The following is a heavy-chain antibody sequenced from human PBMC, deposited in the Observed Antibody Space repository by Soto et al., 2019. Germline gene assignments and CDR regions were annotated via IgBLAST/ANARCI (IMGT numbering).Heavy chain of an antibody. CDR1: GGPMSSYY. Sequence: PSETLSLTCTVSGGPMSSYYCTWIRQPAWKGLQWIGRVYSSGGTHYNPSLKSRVTISLDTSKNHFSLRLLSVTDEDTAVYYCATGQRFYDWFDPFGQRTSVAVCS. J-gene: IGHJ5*02. D-gene: IGHD3-3*01. CDR3: ATGQRFYDWFDP. V-gene: IGHV4-4*07. CDR2: VYSSGGT.